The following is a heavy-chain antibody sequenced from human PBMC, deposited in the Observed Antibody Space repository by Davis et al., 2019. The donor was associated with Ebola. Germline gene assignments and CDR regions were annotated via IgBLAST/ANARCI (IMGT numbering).Heavy chain of an antibody. CDR2: ISYDGSNK. J-gene: IGHJ6*02. CDR1: GFTFSSYG. Sequence: GESLKISCAASGFTFSSYGMHWVRQAPGKGLEWVAVISYDGSNKYYADSVKGRFTISRDNSKNTLYLQMNSLRAEDTAVYYCARREIYYYYGMDVWGQGTTVTVSS. V-gene: IGHV3-30*03. CDR3: ARREIYYYYGMDV.